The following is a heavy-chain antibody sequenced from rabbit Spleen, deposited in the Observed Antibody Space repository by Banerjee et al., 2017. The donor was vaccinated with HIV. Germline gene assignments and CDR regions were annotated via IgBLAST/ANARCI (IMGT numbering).Heavy chain of an antibody. CDR3: ARDLVAVIGWNFNL. D-gene: IGHD1-1*01. CDR1: GFDFSTYS. V-gene: IGHV1S7*01. CDR2: IDPVFGST. Sequence: QLVESGGGLVQPGGSLKLSCKASGFDFSTYSMSWVRQAPGKGLEWIGYIDPVFGSTDYASWVNGRFTISSHNAQNTLYLQLNSLTAADTATYFCARDLVAVIGWNFNLWGPGTLVTVS. J-gene: IGHJ4*01.